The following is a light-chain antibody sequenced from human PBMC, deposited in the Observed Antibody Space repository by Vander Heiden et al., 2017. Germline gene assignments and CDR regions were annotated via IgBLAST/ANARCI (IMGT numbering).Light chain of an antibody. Sequence: QPVLIQPPSASGTPGQRVTISCSGSFSNIGRNTVNWYQQVPGTAPKLLIYKDNQRPSRVPDRFSGSKSGTSASLAISGLQSEDEADYYCAAWDDSLNGLFGGGTKLTVL. CDR1: FSNIGRNT. CDR3: AAWDDSLNGL. J-gene: IGLJ2*01. V-gene: IGLV1-44*01. CDR2: KDN.